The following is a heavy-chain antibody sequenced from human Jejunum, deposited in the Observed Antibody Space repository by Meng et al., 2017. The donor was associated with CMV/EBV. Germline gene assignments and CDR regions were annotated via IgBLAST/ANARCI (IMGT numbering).Heavy chain of an antibody. CDR3: ARGTQNSFLNN. CDR2: INPSRGST. J-gene: IGHJ4*02. Sequence: QVQLVQSGAEVKRPGASVKISCEASGYTFTSYYMHWVRQAPGQGLEWMGIINPSRGSTNYAQKFQGRVTMARDTSTSTVYMELSSLRSDDTAVYYCARGTQNSFLNNWGQGTLVTVSS. V-gene: IGHV1-46*01. D-gene: IGHD1/OR15-1a*01. CDR1: GYTFTSYY.